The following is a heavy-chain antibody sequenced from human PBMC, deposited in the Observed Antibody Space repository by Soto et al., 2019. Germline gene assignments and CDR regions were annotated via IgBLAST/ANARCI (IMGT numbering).Heavy chain of an antibody. CDR2: INHSGST. CDR1: GGSFSGYY. Sequence: QVQLQQWGAGLLKPSETLSLTCAVYGGSFSGYYWSWIRQPPGKGLEWIGEINHSGSTNYNPSLKSRVTISVDTSKNQFSLELSSVTAADTAVYYCARGRRVVVPATPYFQHWGQGTLVTVSS. V-gene: IGHV4-34*01. J-gene: IGHJ1*01. CDR3: ARGRRVVVPATPYFQH. D-gene: IGHD2-2*01.